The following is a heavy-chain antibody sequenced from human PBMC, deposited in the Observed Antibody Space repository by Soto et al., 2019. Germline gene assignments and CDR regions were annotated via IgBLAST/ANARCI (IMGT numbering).Heavy chain of an antibody. CDR2: TYHSGTT. D-gene: IGHD4-17*01. CDR1: GGSISSGGNS. CDR3: ARAHYGDYGYGMDV. V-gene: IGHV4-30-2*01. J-gene: IGHJ6*02. Sequence: QLQLQESGSGLVKPSQTLSLTCAVSGGSISSGGNSWSWIRQAPGKVLEWIGYTYHSGTTYYNPSLKSRVTITVDRSKNHFSRKLSSVTAADTPVYYCARAHYGDYGYGMDVWGQGTTVSVSS.